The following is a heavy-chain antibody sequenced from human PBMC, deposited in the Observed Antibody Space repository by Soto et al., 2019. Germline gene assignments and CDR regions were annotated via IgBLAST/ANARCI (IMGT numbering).Heavy chain of an antibody. CDR1: GYTFSDYY. Sequence: QVQLVQSGAEVKKPGASVKVSCKASGYTFSDYYMHWVRQAPGQVLEWMGWINPKTGDRNYAQKFWGRVTMTRDTSIGTAYIELRSLTSYDTAVDDGARARDLGPDYWGQGTPVTVSS. CDR2: INPKTGDR. J-gene: IGHJ4*02. CDR3: ARARDLGPDY. V-gene: IGHV1-2*02.